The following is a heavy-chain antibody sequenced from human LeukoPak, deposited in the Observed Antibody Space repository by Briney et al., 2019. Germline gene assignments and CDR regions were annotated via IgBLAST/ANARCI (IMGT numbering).Heavy chain of an antibody. CDR3: VSFYETY. V-gene: IGHV3-9*01. Sequence: GRSLRLSCAASGFSFGGYALHWVRQAPGKGLEWVASISWNSGDIVHADSVKGRFTISKDNAKNTVYLQMNNLRAEDTAVYYCVSFYETYWGRGTLVTVSS. CDR1: GFSFGGYA. J-gene: IGHJ4*02. CDR2: ISWNSGDI. D-gene: IGHD2-2*01.